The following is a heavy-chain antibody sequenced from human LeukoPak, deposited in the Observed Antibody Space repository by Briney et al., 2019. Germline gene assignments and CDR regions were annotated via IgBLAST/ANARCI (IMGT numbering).Heavy chain of an antibody. CDR3: AQVNYYYPYF. J-gene: IGHJ4*02. CDR1: GFTFSTYS. CDR2: IDVTTGGS. Sequence: GGSLRLSCAASGFTFSTYSMSWVRQAPGKGLEWVSTIDVTTGGSYYADSVKGRFTISRDNFQNTLFLQLNSLRVDDTAVYYCAQVNYYYPYFWGQGTLVTVSS. D-gene: IGHD3-22*01. V-gene: IGHV3-23*01.